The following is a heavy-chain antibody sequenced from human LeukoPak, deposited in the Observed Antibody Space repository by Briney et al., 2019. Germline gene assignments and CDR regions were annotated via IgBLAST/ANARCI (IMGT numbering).Heavy chain of an antibody. D-gene: IGHD6-6*01. V-gene: IGHV1-8*03. CDR2: MNPNSGNT. Sequence: ASVKVSCKASGYTFTSYDINWVRQATGRGLEWMGWMNPNSGNTGYAQKFQGRVTITRNTSISTAYMELSSLSSEDTAVYYCARATGLRSSYDYWGQGTLVTVSS. CDR1: GYTFTSYD. J-gene: IGHJ4*02. CDR3: ARATGLRSSYDY.